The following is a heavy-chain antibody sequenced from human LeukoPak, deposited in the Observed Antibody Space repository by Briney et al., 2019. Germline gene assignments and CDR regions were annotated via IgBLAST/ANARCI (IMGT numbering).Heavy chain of an antibody. CDR3: AKGNLPIIAAAGLFDY. CDR1: GFTFSSYG. Sequence: PGGSLRLSCAASGFTFSSYGMHWVRQAPGKGLEWVAAISYDESNQSYADSVKGRFTISRDNSKNTLYLQMNSLRAEDTAVYYCAKGNLPIIAAAGLFDYWGQGTLVTVSS. V-gene: IGHV3-30*18. CDR2: ISYDESNQ. J-gene: IGHJ4*02. D-gene: IGHD6-13*01.